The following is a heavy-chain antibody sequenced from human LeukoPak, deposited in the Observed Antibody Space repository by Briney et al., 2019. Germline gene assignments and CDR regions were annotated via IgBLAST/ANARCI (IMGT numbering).Heavy chain of an antibody. CDR3: ARDSNAWIQPGYFDY. D-gene: IGHD5-18*01. J-gene: IGHJ4*02. CDR2: IYSGGST. CDR1: GFTVSSNY. Sequence: GGSLRLSCAASGFTVSSNYMSWVPQAPGRGLECVSVIYSGGSTYYADSAKGRITISRDNSKNTLYLQMNSLRAEDTAVYYCARDSNAWIQPGYFDYWGQGTLVTVSS. V-gene: IGHV3-53*01.